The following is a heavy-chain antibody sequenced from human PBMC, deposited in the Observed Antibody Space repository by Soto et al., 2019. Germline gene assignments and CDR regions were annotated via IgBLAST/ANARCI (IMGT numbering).Heavy chain of an antibody. D-gene: IGHD3-3*01. J-gene: IGHJ5*02. CDR2: IYYSGST. Sequence: SETLSLTCTVSGGSISSYYWSWIRQPPGKGLEWIGSIYYSGSTNYNPSLKSRVTISVDTSKNQFSLKLSSVTAADTAVYYCARHRPSFGVAMGWFDPWGQGTLVTVSS. V-gene: IGHV4-59*08. CDR3: ARHRPSFGVAMGWFDP. CDR1: GGSISSYY.